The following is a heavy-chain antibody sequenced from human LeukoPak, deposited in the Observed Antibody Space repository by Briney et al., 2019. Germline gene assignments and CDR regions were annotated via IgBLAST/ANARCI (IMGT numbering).Heavy chain of an antibody. D-gene: IGHD3-22*01. CDR2: INHTGTT. CDR3: ARAGDSSGYGDS. Sequence: KPSETLSLTCAVYGVSFSGYYWTWIRQPPGKGLEWIGEINHTGTTNYNPSLKSRVTISVDTSKNQFSLRLSSVTAADTAVYYCARAGDSSGYGDSWGQGTPVTVSS. J-gene: IGHJ4*02. V-gene: IGHV4-34*01. CDR1: GVSFSGYY.